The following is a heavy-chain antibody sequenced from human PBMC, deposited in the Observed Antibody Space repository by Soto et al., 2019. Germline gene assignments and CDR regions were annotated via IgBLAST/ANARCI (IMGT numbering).Heavy chain of an antibody. CDR3: ARAPGTTVTTFDY. Sequence: QVQLQESGPGLVKPSGTLSLTCAVSSGSISSSNWWSWVRQPPGKGLEWIGEIYHSGSTNYNPSLQSRVTISVDKSKNQFSLKLSSVTAADTAVYYCARAPGTTVTTFDYWGQGTLVTVSS. CDR2: IYHSGST. V-gene: IGHV4-4*02. D-gene: IGHD4-17*01. J-gene: IGHJ4*02. CDR1: SGSISSSNW.